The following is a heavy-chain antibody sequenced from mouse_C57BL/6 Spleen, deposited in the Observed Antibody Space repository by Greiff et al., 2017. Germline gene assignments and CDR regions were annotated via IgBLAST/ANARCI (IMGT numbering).Heavy chain of an antibody. CDR1: GYTFTSYD. V-gene: IGHV1-85*01. D-gene: IGHD1-1*01. J-gene: IGHJ4*01. CDR2: IYPRDGST. Sequence: VQLQQSGPELVKPGASVKLSCKASGYTFTSYDINWVKQRPGQGLEWIGWIYPRDGSTKYNEKFKGKATLTVDTSSSTAYMELHSLTSEDSAVYVCARPTTVVDNDYAMDYWGQGTSVTVSS. CDR3: ARPTTVVDNDYAMDY.